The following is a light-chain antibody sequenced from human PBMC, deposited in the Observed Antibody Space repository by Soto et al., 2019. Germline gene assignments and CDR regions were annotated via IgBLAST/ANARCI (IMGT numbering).Light chain of an antibody. CDR1: SSNIGSYT. CDR3: AAWDDSLNGVI. Sequence: QAVVTQAPSASGTPGQRVTISCSGSSSNIGSYTVNWYQQVPGTAPKLLIYSNNQRPSGVPDRFSGSKSGTSASLAISGLQSEDEADYYCAAWDDSLNGVIFGGGTKVTVL. CDR2: SNN. J-gene: IGLJ2*01. V-gene: IGLV1-44*01.